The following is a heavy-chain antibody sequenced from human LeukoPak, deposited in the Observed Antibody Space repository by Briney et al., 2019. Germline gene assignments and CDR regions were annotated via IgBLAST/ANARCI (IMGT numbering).Heavy chain of an antibody. D-gene: IGHD2-2*02. V-gene: IGHV3-30*02. CDR2: IRYYGSNK. CDR1: GFTFSSYA. J-gene: IGHJ4*02. CDR3: AKDSGDCSSTSCYNYFDC. Sequence: PGGSLRLSCAASGFTFSSYAMHWVRQAPGKGLEWVAFIRYYGSNKYYADSVKGRFTISRDNSKNTLYLQMNSLRAEDTAVYYCAKDSGDCSSTSCYNYFDCWGQGTLVTVSS.